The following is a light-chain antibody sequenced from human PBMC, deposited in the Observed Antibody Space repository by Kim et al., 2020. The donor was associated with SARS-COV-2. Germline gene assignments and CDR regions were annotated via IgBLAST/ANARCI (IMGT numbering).Light chain of an antibody. Sequence: EAPGKTVTISGTRSSGRIASNFVQWYQQRPGSAPTSVIYEDNQRPSWVPDRFSGSIDDSSNSASLTISGLKTEDEADYYCQSGRLFGGGTQLTVL. CDR2: EDN. CDR1: SGRIASNF. J-gene: IGLJ2*01. CDR3: QSGRL. V-gene: IGLV6-57*03.